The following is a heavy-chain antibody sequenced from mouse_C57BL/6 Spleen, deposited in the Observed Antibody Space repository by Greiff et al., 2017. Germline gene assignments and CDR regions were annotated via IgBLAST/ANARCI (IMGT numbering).Heavy chain of an antibody. J-gene: IGHJ2*01. CDR1: GYTFTSYW. D-gene: IGHD5-5*01. Sequence: QVQLQQSGAELVRPGSSVKLSCKASGYTFTSYWMDWVKQRPGQGLEWIGNIYPSDSETHYNQKFKDKATLTVDKSSSTAYMQLSSLTSEDSAVYYCARVDYQYYFDYWGQGTTLTVSS. V-gene: IGHV1-61*01. CDR3: ARVDYQYYFDY. CDR2: IYPSDSET.